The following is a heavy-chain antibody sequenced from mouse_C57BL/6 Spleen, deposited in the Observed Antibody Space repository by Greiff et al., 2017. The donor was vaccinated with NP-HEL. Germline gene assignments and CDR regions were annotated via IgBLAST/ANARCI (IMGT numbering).Heavy chain of an antibody. D-gene: IGHD1-1*01. J-gene: IGHJ1*03. Sequence: VQLQESGAELVKPGASVKLSCKASGYTFTEYTIHWVKQRSGQGLEWIGWFYPGSGSIKYNEKFKDKATLTADKSSSTVYMELSRLTSEDSAVYFCARHGAVYYGSSYWYFDVWGTGTTVTVSS. CDR1: GYTFTEYT. CDR3: ARHGAVYYGSSYWYFDV. V-gene: IGHV1-62-2*01. CDR2: FYPGSGSI.